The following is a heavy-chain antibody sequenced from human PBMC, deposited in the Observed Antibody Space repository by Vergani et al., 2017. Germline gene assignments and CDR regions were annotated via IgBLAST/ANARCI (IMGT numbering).Heavy chain of an antibody. CDR2: ISYDGSNK. CDR1: GFTFSSYA. CDR3: ASPRDTAMVTASPDY. J-gene: IGHJ4*02. V-gene: IGHV3-30*01. Sequence: QVQLVESGGGVVQPGRSLRLSCAASGFTFSSYAMHWVRQAPGKGLEWGAVISYDGSNKYYADSVKGRFTISRDNSKNTLYLQMNSLRAEDTAVYYCASPRDTAMVTASPDYWGQGTLVTVSS. D-gene: IGHD5-18*01.